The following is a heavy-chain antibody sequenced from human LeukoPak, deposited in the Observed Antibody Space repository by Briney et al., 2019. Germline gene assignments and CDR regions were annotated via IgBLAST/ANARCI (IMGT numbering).Heavy chain of an antibody. V-gene: IGHV3-23*01. Sequence: GGSLRLSCAASGFTFSNYAMSWVRQAPGKGLEWISAISDSGDSTYYADSVKGRFTISRDNSKYTLYLQMNSLRVEDTAVYYCAKYYYGSGNPIFDYWGQGTLVTVSS. CDR1: GFTFSNYA. CDR3: AKYYYGSGNPIFDY. J-gene: IGHJ4*02. D-gene: IGHD3-10*01. CDR2: ISDSGDST.